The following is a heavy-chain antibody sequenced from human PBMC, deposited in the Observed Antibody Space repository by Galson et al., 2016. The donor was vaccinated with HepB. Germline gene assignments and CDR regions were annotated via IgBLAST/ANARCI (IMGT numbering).Heavy chain of an antibody. CDR2: IKQDGSEK. V-gene: IGHV3-7*03. D-gene: IGHD3-9*01. J-gene: IGHJ4*02. CDR1: GFNFSGYW. Sequence: SLRLSCAASGFNFSGYWMTWVRQAPGKGLEWVANIKQDGSEKYYVDSVKGRFTISRDNAKNSLYLQMNSLRAEDTAIYYCARGEYHDILTGEFDYWGQGTLVTVSS. CDR3: ARGEYHDILTGEFDY.